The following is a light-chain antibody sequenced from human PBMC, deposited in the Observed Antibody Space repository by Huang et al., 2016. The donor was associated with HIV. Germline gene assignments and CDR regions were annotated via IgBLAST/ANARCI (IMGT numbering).Light chain of an antibody. V-gene: IGKV3-11*01. J-gene: IGKJ4*01. CDR3: QQRSEWLT. CDR2: DAS. Sequence: EIVLTQSPATLSLSPGERATLSCRASQSISTYLALYQHRPGQSPRRLIYDASKRAVGVPTRFSCRGSGTDFTLTISSLEPEDFAVYFCQQRSEWLTFGGGTRVDI. CDR1: QSISTY.